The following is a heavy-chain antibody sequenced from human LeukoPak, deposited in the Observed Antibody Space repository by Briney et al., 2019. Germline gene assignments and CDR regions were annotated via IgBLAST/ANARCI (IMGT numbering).Heavy chain of an antibody. D-gene: IGHD2-2*01. J-gene: IGHJ6*03. CDR3: ARSDIVRFPAAIVPGNYSYYYYMDV. V-gene: IGHV1-2*02. Sequence: ASVKVSCKASGYTFTGYYIHWVRQAPGQGLEWMGWINPNSGGTNYAQKFQGRVTMTRNTSISTAYMELSRLRSDDTAVYYCARSDIVRFPAAIVPGNYSYYYYMDVWGKGTTVTVS. CDR1: GYTFTGYY. CDR2: INPNSGGT.